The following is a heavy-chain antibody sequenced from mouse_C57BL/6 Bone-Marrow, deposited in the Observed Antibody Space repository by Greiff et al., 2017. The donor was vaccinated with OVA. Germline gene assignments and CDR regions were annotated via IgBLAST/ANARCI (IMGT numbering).Heavy chain of an antibody. CDR2: ISYSGST. V-gene: IGHV3-1*01. CDR1: GYSITSGYD. Sequence: EVQRVESGPGMVKPSQSLSLTCTVTGYSITSGYDWHWIRHFPGNKLEWMGYISYSGSTNYNPSLKSRISITHDTSKNHFFLKLNSVTTEDTATYYCARGGYYGNFDYWGQGTTLTVSS. D-gene: IGHD2-1*01. CDR3: ARGGYYGNFDY. J-gene: IGHJ2*01.